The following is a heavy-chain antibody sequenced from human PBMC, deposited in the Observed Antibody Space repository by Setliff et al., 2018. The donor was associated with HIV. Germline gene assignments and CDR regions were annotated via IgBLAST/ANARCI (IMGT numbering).Heavy chain of an antibody. Sequence: SETLSLTCTVSGGSISSYYWSWIRQPPGKGLERIGYIYYSGSTNYNPSLKSRVTISVDTSKNQFSLKLTSVTAADTAVYYCARGRPDDSVGFGYWGQGTLVTVSS. D-gene: IGHD3-22*01. CDR2: IYYSGST. CDR1: GGSISSYY. V-gene: IGHV4-59*01. J-gene: IGHJ4*02. CDR3: ARGRPDDSVGFGY.